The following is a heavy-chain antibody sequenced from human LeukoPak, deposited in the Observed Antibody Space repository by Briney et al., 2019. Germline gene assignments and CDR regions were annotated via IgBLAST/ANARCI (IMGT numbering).Heavy chain of an antibody. J-gene: IGHJ5*02. CDR1: GFTFSSYA. CDR3: AKNSRQLLNWFDP. D-gene: IGHD2-2*01. V-gene: IGHV3-23*01. CDR2: ISGSGGST. Sequence: PGGSPRLSCAASGFTFSSYAMSWVRQAPGRGLEWVSAISGSGGSTYYADSVKGRFTISRDNSKNTLYLQMNSLRAEDTAVYYCAKNSRQLLNWFDPWGQGTLVTVSS.